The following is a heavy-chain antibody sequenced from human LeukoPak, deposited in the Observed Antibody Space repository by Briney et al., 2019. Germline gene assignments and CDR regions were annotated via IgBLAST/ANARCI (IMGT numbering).Heavy chain of an antibody. CDR2: ISAYNGNT. CDR3: ARGGGRENYDILTGYYIGAFDI. D-gene: IGHD3-9*01. J-gene: IGHJ3*02. CDR1: GYTFTSYG. V-gene: IGHV1-18*01. Sequence: ASVKVSCKASGYTFTSYGINWVRQAPGQGLEWMGWISAYNGNTNYAQKLQGRVTMTTDTPTSTAYMELRSLRSDDTAVYYCARGGGRENYDILTGYYIGAFDIWGQGTMVTVSS.